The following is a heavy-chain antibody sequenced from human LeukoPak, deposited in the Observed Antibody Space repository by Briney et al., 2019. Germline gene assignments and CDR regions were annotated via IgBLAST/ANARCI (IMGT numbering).Heavy chain of an antibody. V-gene: IGHV3-30*04. Sequence: GGSLRLSCAASGFTFSTYGMHWVGQAPGKGLEWVAVISYDGSNKYYGDSVRGRFTISRDNSKNTLYLQMNSLRAEDTAVYYCARDVMPAAGNNYYYMDVWGKGTTVTVSS. CDR1: GFTFSTYG. CDR3: ARDVMPAAGNNYYYMDV. J-gene: IGHJ6*03. D-gene: IGHD6-13*01. CDR2: ISYDGSNK.